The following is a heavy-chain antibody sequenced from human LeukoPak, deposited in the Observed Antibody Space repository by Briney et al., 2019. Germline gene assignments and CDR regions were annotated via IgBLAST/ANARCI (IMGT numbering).Heavy chain of an antibody. CDR3: AREPGDGDYPEGYFDY. CDR2: ISSSSSYI. D-gene: IGHD4-17*01. V-gene: IGHV3-21*01. CDR1: GFTFSSYS. Sequence: GGXLRLSCAASGFTFSSYSMNWVRQAPGKGLEWVSSISSSSSYIYYADSVKGRFTISRDNAKNSLYLQMNSLRAEDTAVYYCAREPGDGDYPEGYFDYWGQGTLVTVSS. J-gene: IGHJ4*02.